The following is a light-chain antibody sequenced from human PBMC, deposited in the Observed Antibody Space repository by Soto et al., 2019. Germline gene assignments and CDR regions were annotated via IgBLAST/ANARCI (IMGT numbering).Light chain of an antibody. CDR1: SSNIGAGYD. V-gene: IGLV1-40*01. CDR2: GNS. J-gene: IGLJ1*01. CDR3: QSYDSSLSGYV. Sequence: QSVLTQPPSGSGAPGQRVTISCTGSSSNIGAGYDVHWYQQLPGTAPKLLIYGNSNRPSGVPDRFSGSKSGTSASLAITGLQAEDEADYYCQSYDSSLSGYVFGTGTKATVL.